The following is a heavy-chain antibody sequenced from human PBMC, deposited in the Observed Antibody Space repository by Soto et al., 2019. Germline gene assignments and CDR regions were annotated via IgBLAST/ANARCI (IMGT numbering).Heavy chain of an antibody. Sequence: QVKLQESGPGLVKPSQTLSLTCTVSGGSISSSGYYWSWIRQHPGKGLEWIGYIYYSGSTYYNPSLQSRGTISVDQSKNQFSLKLSSVTAADTAVYYCARVCGGDCHYGMDVWGQGTTVTVSS. CDR3: ARVCGGDCHYGMDV. D-gene: IGHD2-21*02. J-gene: IGHJ6*02. CDR2: IYYSGST. CDR1: GGSISSSGYY. V-gene: IGHV4-31*03.